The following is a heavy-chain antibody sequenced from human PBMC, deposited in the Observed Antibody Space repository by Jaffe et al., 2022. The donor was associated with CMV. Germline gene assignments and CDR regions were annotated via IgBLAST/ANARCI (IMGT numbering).Heavy chain of an antibody. CDR2: IKQDGSEK. CDR1: GFTFSSYW. J-gene: IGHJ6*03. V-gene: IGHV3-7*03. Sequence: EVQLVESGGGLVQPGGSLRLSCAASGFTFSSYWMSWVRQAPGKGLEWVANIKQDGSEKYYVDSVKGRFTISRDNAKNSLYLQMNSLRAEDTAVYYCARDKGFVDTAMVIFEAGYYYYMDVWGKGTTVTVSS. D-gene: IGHD5-18*01. CDR3: ARDKGFVDTAMVIFEAGYYYYMDV.